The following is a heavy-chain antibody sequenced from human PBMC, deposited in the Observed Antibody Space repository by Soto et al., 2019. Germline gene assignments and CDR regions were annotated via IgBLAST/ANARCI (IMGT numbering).Heavy chain of an antibody. CDR3: AKDRGGVLAPSYFDN. Sequence: GGSLRLSCAASGFTFSDYAMTWVRQAPGKGLEWVSSISGSGGSTYYAASVKGRFTISRDNSENTLYLQMSSLRAEDTAVYYCAKDRGGVLAPSYFDNWGQGTLVTVSS. D-gene: IGHD2-8*01. CDR1: GFTFSDYA. CDR2: ISGSGGST. V-gene: IGHV3-23*01. J-gene: IGHJ4*02.